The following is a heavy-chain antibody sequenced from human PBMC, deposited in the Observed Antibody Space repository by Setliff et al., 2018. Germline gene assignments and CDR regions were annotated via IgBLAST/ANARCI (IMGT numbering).Heavy chain of an antibody. J-gene: IGHJ6*03. CDR1: GGAFSNYG. V-gene: IGHV1-69*05. CDR2: INPIFGTT. D-gene: IGHD2-21*02. CDR3: ARESVVVVTTTNYYYYIDV. Sequence: SVKVSCKASGGAFSNYGITWVRQAPGQGLEWMGGINPIFGTTTYAQKFLGRVTITTDESSSTGFMELSSLRAEDTAVYFCARESVVVVTTTNYYYYIDVWGEGTTVTVSS.